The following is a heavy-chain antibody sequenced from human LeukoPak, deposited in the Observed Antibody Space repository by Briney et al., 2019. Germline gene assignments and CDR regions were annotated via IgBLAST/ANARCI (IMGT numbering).Heavy chain of an antibody. CDR3: ARALGFCTNGVCYGRFYP. V-gene: IGHV4-59*11. D-gene: IGHD2-8*01. CDR2: IYYSGST. Sequence: SETLSLTCTVSSGSISSHYWSWIRQPPGKGLEWIGYIYYSGSTNYNPSLKSRVTMSVDTSKSQFSLQLSSVTAADTAVYYCARALGFCTNGVCYGRFYPWGQGTLVTVSS. CDR1: SGSISSHY. J-gene: IGHJ5*02.